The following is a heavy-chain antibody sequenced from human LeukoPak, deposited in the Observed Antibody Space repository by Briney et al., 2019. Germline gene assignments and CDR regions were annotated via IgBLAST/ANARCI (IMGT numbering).Heavy chain of an antibody. CDR1: GYTFTGYY. Sequence: GASVKVSCKASGYTFTGYYMHWVRQAPGQGLEWMRWINPNSGGTNYAQKFQGRVTMTRDTSISTAYMELGRLRSDDTAVYYCARASRGYYGSGSRFGYWGQGTLVTVSS. V-gene: IGHV1-2*02. D-gene: IGHD3-10*01. CDR3: ARASRGYYGSGSRFGY. CDR2: INPNSGGT. J-gene: IGHJ4*02.